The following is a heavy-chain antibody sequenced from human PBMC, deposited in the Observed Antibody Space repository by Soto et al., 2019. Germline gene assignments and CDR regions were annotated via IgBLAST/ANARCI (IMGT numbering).Heavy chain of an antibody. D-gene: IGHD5-12*01. CDR3: AKEVWWLHYYYYGMDV. CDR1: GFTFSSYA. J-gene: IGHJ6*02. Sequence: GGSLRLSCAASGFTFSSYAMSWVRQAPGKGLEWVSAISGSGGSTYYADSVKGRFTISRDNSKNTLYLQMNSLRAEDTAVYYCAKEVWWLHYYYYGMDVWGQGTTVTVSS. CDR2: ISGSGGST. V-gene: IGHV3-23*01.